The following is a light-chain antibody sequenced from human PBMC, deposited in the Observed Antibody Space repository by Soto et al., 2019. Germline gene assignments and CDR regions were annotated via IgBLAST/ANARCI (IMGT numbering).Light chain of an antibody. CDR1: QRIGGN. CDR3: QQYNNWPRT. J-gene: IGKJ2*01. V-gene: IGKV3-15*01. CDR2: GAS. Sequence: EIVMTQSPAPLSVSPGERATLSCRATQRIGGNLAWYQQKPGQAPRLLIFGASTRATGVPARFSGSGSGTQFTLTISSLQSEDFAFYYCQQYNNWPRTFGQGTK.